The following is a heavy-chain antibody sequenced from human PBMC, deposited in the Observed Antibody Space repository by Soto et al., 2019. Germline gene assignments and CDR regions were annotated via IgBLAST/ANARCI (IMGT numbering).Heavy chain of an antibody. Sequence: GTLRLCCAVSRLRFSSYAMSWVRQAPGQGLEWVSAVSDCGIYTYYEDSVKGRFTVARDNSKNTLYLQMNRLRAEDTAVYYCADRLESSGYAPFDYWGQGTLVTVSS. J-gene: IGHJ4*02. V-gene: IGHV3-23*01. CDR1: RLRFSSYA. CDR3: ADRLESSGYAPFDY. CDR2: VSDCGIYT. D-gene: IGHD3-22*01.